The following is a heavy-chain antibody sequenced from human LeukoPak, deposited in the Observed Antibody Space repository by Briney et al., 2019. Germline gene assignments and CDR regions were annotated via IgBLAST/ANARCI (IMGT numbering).Heavy chain of an antibody. CDR2: IYYSGST. Sequence: SSETLSLTCTVSGGSISSYYWSWIRQPPGKGLEWIGYIYYSGSTNYNPFLKSRVTILVDTSKNQFSLKLSSVTAADTAVYYCARKVRGVWNYFDYWGQGTLVTVSS. CDR3: ARKVRGVWNYFDY. CDR1: GGSISSYY. D-gene: IGHD3-10*01. V-gene: IGHV4-59*01. J-gene: IGHJ4*02.